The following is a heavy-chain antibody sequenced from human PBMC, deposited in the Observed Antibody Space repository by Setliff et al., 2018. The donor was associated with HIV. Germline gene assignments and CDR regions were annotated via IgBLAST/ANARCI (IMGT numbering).Heavy chain of an antibody. CDR1: GFTFSSYA. J-gene: IGHJ4*02. D-gene: IGHD1-1*01. V-gene: IGHV3-23*01. Sequence: GGSLRLSCAASGFTFSSYAMSWVRQAPGKGLEWVSAISGSGGSTYYADSVKGRFTISRDDSKDTLYLQMNSLRTEDTALYYCAKVKVPTTDLYFLDYWGQGTPVTVLL. CDR2: ISGSGGST. CDR3: AKVKVPTTDLYFLDY.